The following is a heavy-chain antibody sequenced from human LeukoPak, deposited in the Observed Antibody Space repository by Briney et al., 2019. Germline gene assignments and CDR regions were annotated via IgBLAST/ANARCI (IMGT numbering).Heavy chain of an antibody. J-gene: IGHJ4*02. V-gene: IGHV3-73*01. CDR2: VRSTANGYAT. D-gene: IGHD3-22*01. Sequence: PGGSLRLSCAASGFTFSGSALHWVRQASGKGLEWVGRVRSTANGYATAYAASVKGRFTISRDNSKNTLYLQMNSLRAEDTAVYYCARVGYYDSSGYRDTFDYWGQGTLVTVSP. CDR1: GFTFSGSA. CDR3: ARVGYYDSSGYRDTFDY.